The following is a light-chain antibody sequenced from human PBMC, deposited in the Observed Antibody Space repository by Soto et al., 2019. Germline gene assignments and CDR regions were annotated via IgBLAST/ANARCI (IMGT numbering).Light chain of an antibody. J-gene: IGLJ1*01. CDR3: SSYAGSNNNV. Sequence: QSALTQPPSVSGSPGQSVTISCSGTSGDVGGYNYVSWYQQHPGTAPKLVMYEVSERPSAVPDRFSGSKSGNTASLTVSGLQADDEADYYCSSYAGSNNNVFGTGTKLTVL. V-gene: IGLV2-8*01. CDR2: EVS. CDR1: SGDVGGYNY.